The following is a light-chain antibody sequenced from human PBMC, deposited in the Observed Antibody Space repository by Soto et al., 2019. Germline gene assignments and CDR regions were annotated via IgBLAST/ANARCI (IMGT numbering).Light chain of an antibody. CDR2: DAS. V-gene: IGKV1-16*01. CDR3: LQYESYPRT. Sequence: DIQMTQSPSSLSASVGDRVTITCRASQDIRNQLDWFQQRPGKAPKCLMCDASRLHSGVPARFSDSGSGTYVTLNISRLQPEDFATYYCLQYESYPRTFGQGTKVDIK. CDR1: QDIRNQ. J-gene: IGKJ1*01.